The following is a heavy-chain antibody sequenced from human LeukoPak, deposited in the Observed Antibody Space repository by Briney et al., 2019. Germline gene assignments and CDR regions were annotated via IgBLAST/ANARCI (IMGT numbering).Heavy chain of an antibody. D-gene: IGHD1-26*01. J-gene: IGHJ4*02. CDR3: GRALGSPLDY. CDR2: INSDGSST. Sequence: HPGGSLRLSCAASGFSFSSDWMHWVRQVPGEGLVWVSRINSDGSSTAYADSVKGRFTISRDNAENTLYLQMNSLRVEDTAVYYCGRALGSPLDYWGQGTLVTVSS. CDR1: GFSFSSDW. V-gene: IGHV3-74*01.